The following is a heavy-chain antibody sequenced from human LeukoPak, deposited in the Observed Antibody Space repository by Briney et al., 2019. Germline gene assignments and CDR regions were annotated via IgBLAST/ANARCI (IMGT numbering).Heavy chain of an antibody. J-gene: IGHJ6*03. CDR1: GGSISSYY. CDR2: IYYSGST. D-gene: IGHD3-10*01. CDR3: ARTSGIVRGFWGNYMDV. Sequence: SSETLSLTCTVSGGSISSYYWSWIRQPPGKGLEWIGYIYYSGSTNYNPSLKSRVTISVDTSKNQFSLKLSSVTAADTAVYYCARTSGIVRGFWGNYMDVWGKGTTVTISS. V-gene: IGHV4-59*01.